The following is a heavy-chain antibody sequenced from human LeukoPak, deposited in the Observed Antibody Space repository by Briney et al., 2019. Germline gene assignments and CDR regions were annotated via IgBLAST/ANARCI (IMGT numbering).Heavy chain of an antibody. Sequence: GGSLRLSCAASGFTSSAYDMHWVRQITGGGLEWVSTSGTVGDTFYPDSVKGRFTISRENAKNSVHLQMNSLRVEDSAIYFCVRAAMPYIINGRRFDYWGQGTPVTVSS. V-gene: IGHV3-13*04. J-gene: IGHJ4*02. D-gene: IGHD2-2*01. CDR1: GFTSSAYD. CDR2: SGTVGDT. CDR3: VRAAMPYIINGRRFDY.